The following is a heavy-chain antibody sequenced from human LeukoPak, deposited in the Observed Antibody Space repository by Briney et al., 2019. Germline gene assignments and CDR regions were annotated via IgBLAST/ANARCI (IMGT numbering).Heavy chain of an antibody. CDR1: GGSISSGGYS. D-gene: IGHD1-14*01. V-gene: IGHV4-30-2*01. CDR3: ARGQGTSAFDY. J-gene: IGHJ4*02. CDR2: TYHSGST. Sequence: SETLSLTCAVSGGSISSGGYSWSWIRQPPGKGLEWIGYTYHSGSTYYNPSLKSRVTISVDRSKNQFSLKLSSVTAADTAVYYCARGQGTSAFDYWGQGTLVTVSS.